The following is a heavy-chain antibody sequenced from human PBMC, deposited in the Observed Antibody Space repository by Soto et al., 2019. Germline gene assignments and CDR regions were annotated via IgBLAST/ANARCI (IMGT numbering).Heavy chain of an antibody. Sequence: ASVKVSCKASGYTFTSYAMHWVRQAPGQRLEWMGWINAGNGNTKYSQKFQGRVTITRDTSASTAYMELSSLRSEDTAVYYCVRDGLGGNSERYFNPWGQGTLVTVSS. V-gene: IGHV1-3*01. D-gene: IGHD2-21*01. CDR3: VRDGLGGNSERYFNP. CDR2: INAGNGNT. J-gene: IGHJ5*02. CDR1: GYTFTSYA.